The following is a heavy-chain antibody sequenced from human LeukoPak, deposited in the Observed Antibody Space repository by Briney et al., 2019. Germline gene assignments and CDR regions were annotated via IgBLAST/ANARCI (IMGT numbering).Heavy chain of an antibody. D-gene: IGHD2-15*01. CDR2: VYYTGDT. V-gene: IGHV4-61*08. CDR1: GGSISSGGYY. CDR3: ARDGGYCSGGSCYHNYFDY. J-gene: IGHJ4*02. Sequence: SETLSLTCTVSGGSISSGGYYWSWIRQHPGKGLEWIGCVYYTGDTNYNPSLKSRVTISVDRSTNQFSLQLSSVTAADTAVYYCARDGGYCSGGSCYHNYFDYWGQGTLVTVSS.